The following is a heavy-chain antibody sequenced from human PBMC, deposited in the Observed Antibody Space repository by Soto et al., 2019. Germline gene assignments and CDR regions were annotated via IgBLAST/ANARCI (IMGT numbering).Heavy chain of an antibody. Sequence: SETLSLTCAVSGGSISSTTWWSWLRQPPGKGLEWIGENHHDGSTNYNPSLKSRVIISVDKSKNQFSLKVNSVTAADTAVYYCARLGGSYCFLDYRGQGTLVTVSS. D-gene: IGHD1-26*01. CDR1: GGSISSTTW. V-gene: IGHV4-4*02. CDR2: NHHDGST. CDR3: ARLGGSYCFLDY. J-gene: IGHJ4*02.